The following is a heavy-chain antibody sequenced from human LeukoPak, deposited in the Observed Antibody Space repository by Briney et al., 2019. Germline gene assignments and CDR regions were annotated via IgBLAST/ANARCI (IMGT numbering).Heavy chain of an antibody. V-gene: IGHV1-46*01. CDR1: GYTFTSFY. J-gene: IGHJ4*02. CDR3: ARETVTGVDY. D-gene: IGHD4-17*01. Sequence: ASVKVSCKASGYTFTSFYMHWVRQAPGQGLEWMGVINSSGDSTTYAQNFRGRVTMTTDTSTSTAYMELSRLRSDDTAVYYCARETVTGVDYWGQGTLVTVSS. CDR2: INSSGDST.